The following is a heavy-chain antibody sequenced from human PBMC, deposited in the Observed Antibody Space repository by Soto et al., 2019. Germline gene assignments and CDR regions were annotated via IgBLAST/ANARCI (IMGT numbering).Heavy chain of an antibody. Sequence: CAASGFTFSSYSMNWVRQAPGKGLEWVPSISSSSSYIYYADSVKGRFTISRDNAKNSLYLQMNSLRAEDTAVYYCASGPSITIFGVVIPDAFDIWGQGTMVTVSS. J-gene: IGHJ3*02. CDR3: ASGPSITIFGVVIPDAFDI. V-gene: IGHV3-21*01. CDR2: ISSSSSYI. CDR1: GFTFSSYS. D-gene: IGHD3-3*01.